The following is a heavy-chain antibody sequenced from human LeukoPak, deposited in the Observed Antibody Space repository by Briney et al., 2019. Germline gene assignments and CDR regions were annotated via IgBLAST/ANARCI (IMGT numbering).Heavy chain of an antibody. CDR1: GFTFSSYS. J-gene: IGHJ5*02. CDR2: ISSSSSTI. Sequence: GGSLRLSCAASGFTFSSYSMNWVRQAPGKGLEWVSYISSSSSTIYYADSVKGRFTISRDNAKNSLYLQMNSLRAEDTAVYYCAREMAARPRGWFDPWGQGTLVTVSS. CDR3: AREMAARPRGWFDP. V-gene: IGHV3-48*01. D-gene: IGHD6-6*01.